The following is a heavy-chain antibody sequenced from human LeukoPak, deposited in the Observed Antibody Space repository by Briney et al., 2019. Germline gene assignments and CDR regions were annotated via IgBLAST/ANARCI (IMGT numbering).Heavy chain of an antibody. D-gene: IGHD6-19*01. Sequence: GGSLRLSCAASGFTFSSYSMNWVRQAPGKGLEWVSSISSSSSYIYYAASVKGRFTISRDNAKNSLYLQMNRLRAEDTALYYCARGGYSSGCYWGQGTLVTVSS. V-gene: IGHV3-21*01. CDR3: ARGGYSSGCY. CDR2: ISSSSSYI. CDR1: GFTFSSYS. J-gene: IGHJ4*02.